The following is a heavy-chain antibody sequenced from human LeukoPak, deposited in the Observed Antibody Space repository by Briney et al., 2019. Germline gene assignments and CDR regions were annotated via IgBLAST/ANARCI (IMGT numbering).Heavy chain of an antibody. Sequence: SEKVSCQASRYPFTGYYMHRERQAPGQLLEWMGWINPNSGSTKYAQKFKGRVTMTRDTCISTAYMELSRLRCDDTAVYYCARGQELLDYWRQGPLVTVSS. CDR2: INPNSGST. CDR1: RYPFTGYY. J-gene: IGHJ4*02. D-gene: IGHD1-7*01. V-gene: IGHV1-2*02. CDR3: ARGQELLDY.